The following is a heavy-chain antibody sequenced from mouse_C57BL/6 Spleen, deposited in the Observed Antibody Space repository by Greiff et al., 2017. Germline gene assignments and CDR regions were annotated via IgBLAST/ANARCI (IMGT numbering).Heavy chain of an antibody. D-gene: IGHD1-1*01. V-gene: IGHV1-69*01. J-gene: IGHJ1*03. Sequence: QVQLKQPGAELVMPGASVKLSCKASGYTFTSYWMHWVKQRPGQGLEWIGEIDPSDSYTNYNHKFKGKSTLTVDKSSSTAYMQLSSLTSEDSAVYYCARGVTTVSGYFEVWGTGTTVTVSS. CDR1: GYTFTSYW. CDR3: ARGVTTVSGYFEV. CDR2: IDPSDSYT.